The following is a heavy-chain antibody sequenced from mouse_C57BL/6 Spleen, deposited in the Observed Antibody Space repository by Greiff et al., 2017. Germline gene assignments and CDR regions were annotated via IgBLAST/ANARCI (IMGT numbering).Heavy chain of an antibody. CDR3: ARPLALYYFDY. Sequence: QVQLKESGAELARPGASVKLSCKASGYTFTSYGISWVKQRTGQGLEWIGEIYPRSGNTYYNEKFKGKATLTADKSSSTAYMELRSLTSEDSAVYFCARPLALYYFDYWGQGTTLTVSS. CDR2: IYPRSGNT. CDR1: GYTFTSYG. J-gene: IGHJ2*01. V-gene: IGHV1-81*01.